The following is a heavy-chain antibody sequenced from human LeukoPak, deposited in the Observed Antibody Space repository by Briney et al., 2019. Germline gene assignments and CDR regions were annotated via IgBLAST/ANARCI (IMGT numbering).Heavy chain of an antibody. Sequence: GSSVKVPCKASGYTFTSYAMHWVRQAPGQRLEWMGLVNAYHGKRKYSQQFQGRVTITSVTSASTDYMELSSLRSEDTAVYYCARDVSYCSSTNCHRVVVTVIHDYWGQGTIVTVST. J-gene: IGHJ4*02. CDR2: VNAYHGKR. CDR1: GYTFTSYA. V-gene: IGHV1-3*01. D-gene: IGHD2-2*01. CDR3: ARDVSYCSSTNCHRVVVTVIHDY.